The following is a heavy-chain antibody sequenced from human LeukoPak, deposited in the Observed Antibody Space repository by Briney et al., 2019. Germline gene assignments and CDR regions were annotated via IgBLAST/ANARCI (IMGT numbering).Heavy chain of an antibody. CDR1: GFTSTTAW. CDR2: IRQDGSDK. CDR3: ARVYYGSGSPRHFDY. D-gene: IGHD3-10*01. Sequence: GSLRLSCAISGFTSTTAWMTWVRQAPGKGLEWVADIRQDGSDKYYVDSVKGRFIISRDNAKKSVSLHMNNLRVEDTAVYYCARVYYGSGSPRHFDYWGQGTLVTVSS. V-gene: IGHV3-7*01. J-gene: IGHJ4*02.